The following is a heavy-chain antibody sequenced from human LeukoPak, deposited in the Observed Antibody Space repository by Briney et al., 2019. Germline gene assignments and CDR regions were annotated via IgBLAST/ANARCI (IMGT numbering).Heavy chain of an antibody. J-gene: IGHJ6*02. Sequence: GGSLRLSCAASGFTFSSYAMHWVSQAPGKGLEWVAVISYDGSNKYYADSVKGRFTISRDNSKNTLYLQMNSLRAEDTAVYYCARVFSGGYYGMDVWGQGTTVTVSS. CDR1: GFTFSSYA. CDR2: ISYDGSNK. V-gene: IGHV3-30*04. D-gene: IGHD2-21*01. CDR3: ARVFSGGYYGMDV.